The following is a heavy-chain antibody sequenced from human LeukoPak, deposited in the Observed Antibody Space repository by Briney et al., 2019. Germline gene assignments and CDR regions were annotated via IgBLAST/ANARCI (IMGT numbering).Heavy chain of an antibody. J-gene: IGHJ4*02. D-gene: IGHD1-26*01. V-gene: IGHV3-30-3*01. CDR3: ARERYPNTGIVGATHFDY. Sequence: PSGRSLRLSCAASGFTFSSYAMHWVRQAPGKGLEWVAVISYDGSNKYYADSVKGRFTISRDNSKNTLYLQMNSLRAEDTVVYYCARERYPNTGIVGATHFDYWGQGTLVTVSS. CDR1: GFTFSSYA. CDR2: ISYDGSNK.